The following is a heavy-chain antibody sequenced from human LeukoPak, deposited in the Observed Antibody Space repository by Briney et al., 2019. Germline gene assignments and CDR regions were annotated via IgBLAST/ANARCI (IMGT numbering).Heavy chain of an antibody. V-gene: IGHV3-30*03. Sequence: PGGSLRLSCAASGFTFSSYGMHWVRQAPGKGLEWVAVISYDGSNKYYEDSVKGRFTISRDNSNNTLYVQMNSLRAEDTAVYYCARRLQGFEPWGQGTLVTVSS. D-gene: IGHD4-11*01. CDR2: ISYDGSNK. CDR3: ARRLQGFEP. J-gene: IGHJ5*02. CDR1: GFTFSSYG.